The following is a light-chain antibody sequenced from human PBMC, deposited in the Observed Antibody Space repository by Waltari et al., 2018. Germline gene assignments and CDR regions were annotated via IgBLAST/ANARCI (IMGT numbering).Light chain of an antibody. J-gene: IGLJ6*01. CDR1: SPHIGSNY. V-gene: IGLV1-47*01. Sequence: QSVLTQPPSASGTPGQRVTIPCSGTSPHIGSNYLTRYQQLPGTAPKLRIYRNNQRPSGVPDRFSGSKSGTSASLAISGLRSEDEADYYCAAWDDSLSGNVFGSGTKVTVL. CDR3: AAWDDSLSGNV. CDR2: RNN.